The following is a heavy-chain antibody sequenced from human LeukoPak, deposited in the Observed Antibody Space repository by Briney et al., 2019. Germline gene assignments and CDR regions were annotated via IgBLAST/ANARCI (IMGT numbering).Heavy chain of an antibody. Sequence: ASVKVSCKASGYTFTSYGVSWVRQAPGQGLEWMGWISAYNGNTNYAQNLQGRVTMTTDTSTSTAYMELRSLRSGDTAVYYCARELDLGNYFDYWGQGTLVSVSS. D-gene: IGHD1-7*01. J-gene: IGHJ4*02. CDR1: GYTFTSYG. CDR3: ARELDLGNYFDY. CDR2: ISAYNGNT. V-gene: IGHV1-18*01.